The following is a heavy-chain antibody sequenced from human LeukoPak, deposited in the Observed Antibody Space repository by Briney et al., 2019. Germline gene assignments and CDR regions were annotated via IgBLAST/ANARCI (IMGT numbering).Heavy chain of an antibody. Sequence: PSVKVSCKASGYTFTSYGISWVRQAPGQGLEWMGWISANNGDTDYPPKLQDRVTMTTDTYTSTAYMELRSLRSDDTAMYYCARESHETREDYWGQGTLVTVSS. D-gene: IGHD1-1*01. CDR2: ISANNGDT. V-gene: IGHV1-18*01. CDR3: ARESHETREDY. CDR1: GYTFTSYG. J-gene: IGHJ4*02.